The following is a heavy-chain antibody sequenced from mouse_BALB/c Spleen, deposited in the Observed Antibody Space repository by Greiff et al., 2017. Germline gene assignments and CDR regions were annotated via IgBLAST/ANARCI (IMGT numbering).Heavy chain of an antibody. V-gene: IGHV1-47*01. CDR2: FHPYNDDT. CDR1: GYTFTTYP. Sequence: QVQLQQSGAELVKPGASVKMSCKAFGYTFTTYPIEWMKQNHGKSLEWIGNFHPYNDDTKYNEKFKGKAKLTVEKSSSTVYLELSRLTSDDSAVYYCARGDYYGSSLAYWGQGTLVTVSA. J-gene: IGHJ3*01. D-gene: IGHD1-1*01. CDR3: ARGDYYGSSLAY.